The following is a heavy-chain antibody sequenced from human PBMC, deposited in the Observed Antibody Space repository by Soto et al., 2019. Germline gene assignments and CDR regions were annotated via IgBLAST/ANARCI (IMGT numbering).Heavy chain of an antibody. CDR1: GGSLSGHY. Sequence: QVQLQQWGAGLLKPSETLSLTCAVYGGSLSGHYWTWIRQAPGKGLEWIGEINHSGGTNYNSSLKSRVTISLDTSKNQFSLILLSVTAADTAMYYCARDRQDYDLCSGYENEGPYGMDVWGRGTTVTVSS. J-gene: IGHJ6*02. CDR3: ARDRQDYDLCSGYENEGPYGMDV. D-gene: IGHD3-3*01. CDR2: INHSGGT. V-gene: IGHV4-34*01.